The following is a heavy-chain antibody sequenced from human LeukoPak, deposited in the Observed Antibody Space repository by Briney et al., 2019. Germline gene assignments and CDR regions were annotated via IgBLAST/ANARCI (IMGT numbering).Heavy chain of an antibody. Sequence: GGTLRLSCAASGFTFSSYGMSWVRQAPGKGLEWVSAISGSGGSTYYADSVKGRFTISRDNSKNTLYLQMNSLRAEDTAVYYCAKQSTGARSGYFFDYWGQGALVTVSS. V-gene: IGHV3-23*01. J-gene: IGHJ4*02. D-gene: IGHD3-22*01. CDR2: ISGSGGST. CDR1: GFTFSSYG. CDR3: AKQSTGARSGYFFDY.